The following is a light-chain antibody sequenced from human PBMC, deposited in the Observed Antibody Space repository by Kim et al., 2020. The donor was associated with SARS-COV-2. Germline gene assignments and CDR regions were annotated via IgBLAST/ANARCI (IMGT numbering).Light chain of an antibody. J-gene: IGLJ2*01. CDR2: VGTGGIVG. V-gene: IGLV9-49*01. CDR1: SGYSNYK. Sequence: QPVLTQPPSASASLGASVTLTCTLSSGYSNYKVEWYQQRPGKGPRFVMRVGTGGIVGSKGDGIPDRFSVLGSGLNRYLTIKNIQEEDESDYHCGADHGSGSNFYVVFGGGTQLTVL. CDR3: GADHGSGSNFYVV.